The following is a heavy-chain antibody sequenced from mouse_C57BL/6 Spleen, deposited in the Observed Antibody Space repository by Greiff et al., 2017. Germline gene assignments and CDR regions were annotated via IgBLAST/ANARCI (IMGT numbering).Heavy chain of an antibody. Sequence: EVQLQESGPELVKPGASVKISCKASGYAFSSSWMNWVKQCHGKSLEWIGDINPNNGGTIYNQKFKGKATLTVDKSSSTAYMELRSLTSEDTAVYYCARGTRDDYFDYWGQGTTLTVSS. D-gene: IGHD3-3*01. CDR3: ARGTRDDYFDY. CDR2: INPNNGGT. CDR1: GYAFSSSW. V-gene: IGHV1-18*01. J-gene: IGHJ2*01.